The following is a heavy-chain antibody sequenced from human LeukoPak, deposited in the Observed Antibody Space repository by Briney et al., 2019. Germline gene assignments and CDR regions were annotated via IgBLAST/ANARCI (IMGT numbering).Heavy chain of an antibody. CDR2: IIPIFGTA. CDR1: GGTFSSYA. D-gene: IGHD4-23*01. V-gene: IGHV1-69*13. CDR3: ARDRWEPYDAFDI. J-gene: IGHJ3*02. Sequence: ASVKVSCKASGGTFSSYAISWGRQAPGQGLEWMGGIIPIFGTANYAQKFQGRVTITADESTSTAYMELSSLRSEDTAVYYCARDRWEPYDAFDIWGQGTMVTVSS.